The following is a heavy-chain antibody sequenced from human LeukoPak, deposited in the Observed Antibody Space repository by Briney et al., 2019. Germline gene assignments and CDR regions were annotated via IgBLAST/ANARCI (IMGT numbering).Heavy chain of an antibody. CDR1: GYTFTSYY. V-gene: IGHV1-46*01. CDR3: ARDLSIADIDY. Sequence: GASVKVSCKASGYTFTSYYMHWVRQAPGQGLEWMGIINPSGGSTSYAQKFQGRVTMTRDTSTSTAYMELRSLRSDDTAIYYCARDLSIADIDYWGQGTLVTVSS. D-gene: IGHD6-6*01. J-gene: IGHJ4*02. CDR2: INPSGGST.